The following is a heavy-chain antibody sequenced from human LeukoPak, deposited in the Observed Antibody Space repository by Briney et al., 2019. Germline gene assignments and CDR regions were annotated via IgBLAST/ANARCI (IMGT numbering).Heavy chain of an antibody. CDR3: TTEEDDYRGRTGY. V-gene: IGHV3-15*01. D-gene: IGHD3-16*01. Sequence: PGGSLRLSCAASRLTLSNAYITWVCQAPGKGLEWVGRIKSRTDGATTDYAAPVKDRFTISRDDSKNTLYLLMNSLKTEDTAAYYCTTEEDDYRGRTGYWGQGTLVTVSS. CDR1: RLTLSNAY. J-gene: IGHJ4*02. CDR2: IKSRTDGATT.